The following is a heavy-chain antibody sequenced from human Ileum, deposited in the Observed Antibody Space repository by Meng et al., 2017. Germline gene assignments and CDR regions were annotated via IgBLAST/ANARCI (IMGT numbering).Heavy chain of an antibody. V-gene: IGHV4-31*03. CDR2: IHYTGST. CDR1: GGSIGSAAYY. Sequence: QVQLQESGPGLVKVSQTLSLTCTVPGGSIGSAAYYWTWIRQHPAKGLEWIGYIHYTGSTSYNPSLESRTSTSIDTSNNQFSLKVTSVTAADTAVYYCARGVSAAGLFDNWGPGTLVTGLL. D-gene: IGHD2-2*01. CDR3: ARGVSAAGLFDN. J-gene: IGHJ4*02.